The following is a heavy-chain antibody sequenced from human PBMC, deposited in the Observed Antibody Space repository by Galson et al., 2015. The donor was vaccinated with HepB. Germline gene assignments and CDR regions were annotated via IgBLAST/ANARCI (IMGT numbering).Heavy chain of an antibody. CDR2: INTYNGNT. Sequence: SVKVSCKASGYTFSSYAISWVRQAPGQGREWMGWINTYNGNTEYAQKFQGRVTMTTDTSTGTAYMELRTLRSDDTAVYYCARDLKHYGDKGPFDYWGQGTLVTVSS. J-gene: IGHJ4*02. CDR3: ARDLKHYGDKGPFDY. D-gene: IGHD4-17*01. CDR1: GYTFSSYA. V-gene: IGHV1-18*04.